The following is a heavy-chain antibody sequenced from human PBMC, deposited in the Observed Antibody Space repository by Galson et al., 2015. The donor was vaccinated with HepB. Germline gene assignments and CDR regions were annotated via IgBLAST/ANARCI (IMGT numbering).Heavy chain of an antibody. CDR2: INPNSGGT. V-gene: IGHV1-2*04. D-gene: IGHD6-6*01. CDR1: GYTFTGYY. CDR3: ARVSIAARPKNYYGMDV. J-gene: IGHJ6*02. Sequence: SVTVSCKASGYTFTGYYMHWVRQAPGQGLEWMGWINPNSGGTNYAQKFQGWVTMTRDTSISTAYMELSRLRSDDTAVYYCARVSIAARPKNYYGMDVWGQGTTVTVSS.